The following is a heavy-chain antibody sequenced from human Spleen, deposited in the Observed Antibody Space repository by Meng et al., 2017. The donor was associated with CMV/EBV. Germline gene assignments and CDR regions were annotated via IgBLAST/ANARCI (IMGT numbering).Heavy chain of an antibody. J-gene: IGHJ3*02. CDR1: GFTVSSNY. CDR3: AKFLTDSPDDAFDI. CDR2: IYSGGST. Sequence: GGSLRLSCAASGFTVSSNYMSWVRQAPGKGLEWVSVIYSGGSTYYADSVKGRFTISRDNSKNTLYLQMNSLRAEDTAVYYCAKFLTDSPDDAFDIWGQGTMVTVSS. V-gene: IGHV3-53*05. D-gene: IGHD3-9*01.